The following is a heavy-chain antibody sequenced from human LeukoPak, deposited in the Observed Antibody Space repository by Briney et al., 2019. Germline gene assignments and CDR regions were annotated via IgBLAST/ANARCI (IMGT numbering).Heavy chain of an antibody. Sequence: GGSLRLSCAASGFTFSSYNMNWVRQAPGKGLEWVSFISSSSSYIYYADSVKGRFTISRDNAKNSLYLQMNSLRAEDTAVYYCARDPARQFDYWGQGTLVTVSS. CDR2: ISSSSSYI. J-gene: IGHJ4*02. D-gene: IGHD2-2*01. V-gene: IGHV3-21*01. CDR1: GFTFSSYN. CDR3: ARDPARQFDY.